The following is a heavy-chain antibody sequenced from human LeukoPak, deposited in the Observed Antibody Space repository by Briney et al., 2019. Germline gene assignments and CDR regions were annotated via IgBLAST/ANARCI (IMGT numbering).Heavy chain of an antibody. CDR2: ISAYNGNT. Sequence: ASVKVSCKASGYTFTSYGISWVRQAPGQGLEWMGWISAYNGNTNYAQKLQGRVTMTTDTPTSTAYMELRSLRSDDTAVYYCVRGDTVTTEPGWFDPWGQGTLVTVSS. CDR3: VRGDTVTTEPGWFDP. J-gene: IGHJ5*02. D-gene: IGHD4-17*01. V-gene: IGHV1-18*01. CDR1: GYTFTSYG.